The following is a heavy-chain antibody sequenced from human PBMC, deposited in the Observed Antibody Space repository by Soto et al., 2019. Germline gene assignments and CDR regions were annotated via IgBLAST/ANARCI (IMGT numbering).Heavy chain of an antibody. V-gene: IGHV5-51*01. CDR1: GYKFSDDW. CDR2: IYAADSDT. J-gene: IGHJ4*02. CDR3: ARRGTGAGTSDD. D-gene: IGHD6-19*01. Sequence: LGESLKISCKGSGYKFSDDWIVWVRQMPGKGRESVGLIYAADSDTRYSPSFQGQGTLSAAKSISTAYLHFTSLKASDSAIYYWARRGTGAGTSDDCGQGTLLTVSS.